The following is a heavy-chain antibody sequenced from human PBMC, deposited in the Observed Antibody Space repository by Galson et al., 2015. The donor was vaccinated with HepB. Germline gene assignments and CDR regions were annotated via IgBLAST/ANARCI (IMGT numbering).Heavy chain of an antibody. V-gene: IGHV1-46*04. Sequence: SVKASCKASGYTFSNYYIHWVRQAPGQGLEWMGKINPSGGSTSYAQRLQGRVTMTRDTSTSTVYMELRSLRSEDTAVYYCARESKDGPPPVVVAATPGPADYYYGMDVWGQGTTVTVSS. CDR3: ARESKDGPPPVVVAATPGPADYYYGMDV. J-gene: IGHJ6*02. CDR2: INPSGGST. CDR1: GYTFSNYY. D-gene: IGHD2-15*01.